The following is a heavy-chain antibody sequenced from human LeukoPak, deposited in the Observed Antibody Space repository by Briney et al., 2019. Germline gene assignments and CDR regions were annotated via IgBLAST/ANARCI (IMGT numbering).Heavy chain of an antibody. CDR2: INHSGST. D-gene: IGHD3-9*01. CDR1: GGSFSGYY. V-gene: IGHV4-34*01. J-gene: IGHJ4*02. CDR3: ARLGEPYYDILTGQPYYFDY. Sequence: SETLSLTCAVYGGSFSGYYWSWIRQPPGKGLEWIGEINHSGSTNYNPSLKSRVTISVDTSKNQFSLKLSSVTAADTAVYYCARLGEPYYDILTGQPYYFDYWGQGTLVTVSS.